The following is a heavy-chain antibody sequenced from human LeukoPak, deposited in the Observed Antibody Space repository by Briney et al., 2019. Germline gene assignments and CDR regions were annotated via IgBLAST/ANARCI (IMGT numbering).Heavy chain of an antibody. CDR3: AKEEVISGNHGVYFDY. Sequence: GGSLRLSCAASGFTFSDYYMSWIRQAPGKGLEWVSHISSSGSTIYYADSVKGRFTISRDNSRSTLYLQMNSLRAEDTAVYYCAKEEVISGNHGVYFDYWGQGTLVTVSS. V-gene: IGHV3-11*04. J-gene: IGHJ4*02. CDR2: ISSSGSTI. CDR1: GFTFSDYY. D-gene: IGHD3-22*01.